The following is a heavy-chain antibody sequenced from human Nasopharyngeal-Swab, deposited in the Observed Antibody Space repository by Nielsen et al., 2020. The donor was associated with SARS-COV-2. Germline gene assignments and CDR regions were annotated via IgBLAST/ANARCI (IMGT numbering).Heavy chain of an antibody. CDR1: GFTFSNAW. D-gene: IGHD5-24*01. CDR2: IKSKTDGGTT. Sequence: GESLKISCAASGFTFSNAWMSWVRQAPGKGLEWVGRIKSKTDGGTTDYAAPVKGRFTISRDDSKNTLYLQMNSLKTEDTAVYYCTTERRGSLYGMDVWGQGTTVTVSS. CDR3: TTERRGSLYGMDV. V-gene: IGHV3-15*01. J-gene: IGHJ6*02.